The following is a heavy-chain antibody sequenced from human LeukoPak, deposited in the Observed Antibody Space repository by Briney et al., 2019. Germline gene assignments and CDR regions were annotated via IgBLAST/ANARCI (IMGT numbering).Heavy chain of an antibody. Sequence: GGSLRLSCAASGFTFSSYGMHWVRQAPGKGLEWVAVIWYGGSNKYYADSVKGRFTISGDNSKNTLYLQMNSLRAEDTAVYYCAREGRGIAADPDAFDIWGQGTMVTVSS. V-gene: IGHV3-33*08. D-gene: IGHD6-13*01. CDR1: GFTFSSYG. CDR3: AREGRGIAADPDAFDI. CDR2: IWYGGSNK. J-gene: IGHJ3*02.